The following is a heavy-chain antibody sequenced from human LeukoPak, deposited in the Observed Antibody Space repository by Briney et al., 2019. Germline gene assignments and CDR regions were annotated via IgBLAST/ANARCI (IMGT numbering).Heavy chain of an antibody. CDR3: AKDENDYGGTLDY. D-gene: IGHD4-23*01. CDR1: GFTFSSYG. CDR2: IRYDGSNK. J-gene: IGHJ4*02. V-gene: IGHV3-30*02. Sequence: GGSLRLSCAASGFTFSSYGMHWVRQAPGKGLEWVAFIRYDGSNKYYADSVKGRFTISRDNSKNTLYLQMNSLRAEDTAVYYCAKDENDYGGTLDYWGQGTLVTVSS.